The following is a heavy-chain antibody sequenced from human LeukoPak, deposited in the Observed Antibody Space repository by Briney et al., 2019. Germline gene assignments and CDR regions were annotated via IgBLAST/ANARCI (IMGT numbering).Heavy chain of an antibody. Sequence: PSETPSLTCSVQGGSLSGAYWTWIRQPPGKGLEWIGEINHTGSTNYNPSLKSRVTMSADTPKNQFSLNLTSVTAADTAVYYCARGPVRLARPFDYWGQGTLVTVSS. V-gene: IGHV4-34*01. CDR2: INHTGST. J-gene: IGHJ4*02. CDR3: ARGPVRLARPFDY. CDR1: GGSLSGAY. D-gene: IGHD3-9*01.